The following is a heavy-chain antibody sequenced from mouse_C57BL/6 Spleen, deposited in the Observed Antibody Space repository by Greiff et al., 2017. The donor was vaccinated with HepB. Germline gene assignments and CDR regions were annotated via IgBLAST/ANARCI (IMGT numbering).Heavy chain of an antibody. CDR1: GFTFSDYY. V-gene: IGHV5-12*01. J-gene: IGHJ4*01. CDR2: ISNGGGST. Sequence: DVMLVESGGGLVQPGGSLKLSCAASGFTFSDYYMYWVRQTPEKRLEWVAYISNGGGSTYYPDNVKGRFTISRDNAKNTSYLQMSRLKSEDTAMYYCARQESYAMDYWGQGTSVTVSS. CDR3: ARQESYAMDY.